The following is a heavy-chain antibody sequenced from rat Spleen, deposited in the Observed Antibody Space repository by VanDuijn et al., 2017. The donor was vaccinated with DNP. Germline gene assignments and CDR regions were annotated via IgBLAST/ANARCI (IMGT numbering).Heavy chain of an antibody. Sequence: EVQLVESGGGLVQPGRSLKVSCAASGFTFSNYNMAWVRQAPKKGLEWVATISTSGGSTYYRDSVKGRFTVSRDNAKSTLYLQMDSLRSEDTATYYCATSSYYGYDYGFGYWGQGTLVTVSS. D-gene: IGHD1-7*01. CDR1: GFTFSNYN. V-gene: IGHV5-25*01. CDR3: ATSSYYGYDYGFGY. J-gene: IGHJ3*01. CDR2: ISTSGGST.